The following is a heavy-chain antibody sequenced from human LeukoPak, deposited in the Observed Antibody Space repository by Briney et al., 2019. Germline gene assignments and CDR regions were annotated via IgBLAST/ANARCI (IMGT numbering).Heavy chain of an antibody. V-gene: IGHV4-59*01. D-gene: IGHD6-13*01. CDR1: GGSISSYY. CDR3: ARGEGIAAAGIDYFDY. CDR2: IFYSGGT. Sequence: SETLSLTCTVSGGSISSYYWSWIRQPPGKGLEWVGYIFYSGGTKYNPSLKSRVTMSVDTSKNQFSLKLNSVTAADSAVYYCARGEGIAAAGIDYFDYWGQGTLVTVSS. J-gene: IGHJ4*02.